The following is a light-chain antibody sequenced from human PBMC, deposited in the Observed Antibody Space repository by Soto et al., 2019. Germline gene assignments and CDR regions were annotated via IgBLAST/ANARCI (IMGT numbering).Light chain of an antibody. J-gene: IGKJ3*01. CDR2: AAS. CDR1: QSVGSN. V-gene: IGKV3-15*01. CDR3: QQYNKWPRFT. Sequence: EIVLTQSPATVSLSPGGRATLSCRASQSVGSNLAWYQQKPGQAPRLLISAASTRATGVPARFSGSGSGTDFTPTISSLQSEDFAIYYCQQYNKWPRFTFGPGTKVDIK.